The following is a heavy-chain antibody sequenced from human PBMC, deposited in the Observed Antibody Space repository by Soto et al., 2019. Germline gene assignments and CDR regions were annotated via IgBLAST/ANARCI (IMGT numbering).Heavy chain of an antibody. J-gene: IGHJ5*02. Sequence: PSETLSLTCTVSGGSISSSSYYWGWIRQPPGKGLEWIGRINHSGSTNYNPSLKSRVTISVDTSKNQFSLKLSSVTAADTAVYYCARKQAVVAATVVFDPWGQGTLVTVSS. D-gene: IGHD2-15*01. V-gene: IGHV4-39*07. CDR3: ARKQAVVAATVVFDP. CDR2: INHSGST. CDR1: GGSISSSSYY.